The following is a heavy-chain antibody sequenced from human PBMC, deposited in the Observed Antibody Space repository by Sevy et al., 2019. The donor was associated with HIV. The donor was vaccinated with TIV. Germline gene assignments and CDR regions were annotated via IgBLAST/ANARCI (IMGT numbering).Heavy chain of an antibody. CDR1: GFTFSSYW. CDR3: ARRPTDQSGSYWFDP. V-gene: IGHV3-74*01. D-gene: IGHD1-26*01. Sequence: GGSLRLSCAASGFTFSSYWMLWVRQAPGKGLVWVSRIKTDGSDTSYADSVKGRFTISRDNTKNTLYLQMNSLRAEDTAVYYCARRPTDQSGSYWFDPWGQGTLVTVSS. J-gene: IGHJ5*02. CDR2: IKTDGSDT.